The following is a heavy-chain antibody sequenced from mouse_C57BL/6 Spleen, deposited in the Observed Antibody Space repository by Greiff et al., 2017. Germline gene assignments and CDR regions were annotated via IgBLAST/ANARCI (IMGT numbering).Heavy chain of an antibody. J-gene: IGHJ4*01. V-gene: IGHV14-2*01. CDR1: GFNIKDYY. CDR2: IDTEDGET. Sequence: EVQLQQSGAELVKPGASVKLSCTASGFNIKDYYMHWVKQRTEQGLEWIGRIDTEDGETKYAPKVQGKGTITADTNSNAAYLQLSRLTYEDTAVYYCARDGSSLYAMDYWGQGTSVTVSS. D-gene: IGHD1-1*01. CDR3: ARDGSSLYAMDY.